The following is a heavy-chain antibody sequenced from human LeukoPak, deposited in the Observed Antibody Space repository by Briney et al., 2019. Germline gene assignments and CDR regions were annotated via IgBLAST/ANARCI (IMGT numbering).Heavy chain of an antibody. Sequence: GGSLRLSCAASGFAFSSYAMSWVRQAPGKGLEWVSAISGSGGSTYYADSVKGRFTISRDNSKNTLYLQMNSLRAEDTAVYYCAKERAIYCTNGVCPFDYWGQGTLVTVSS. D-gene: IGHD2-8*01. V-gene: IGHV3-23*01. J-gene: IGHJ4*02. CDR2: ISGSGGST. CDR3: AKERAIYCTNGVCPFDY. CDR1: GFAFSSYA.